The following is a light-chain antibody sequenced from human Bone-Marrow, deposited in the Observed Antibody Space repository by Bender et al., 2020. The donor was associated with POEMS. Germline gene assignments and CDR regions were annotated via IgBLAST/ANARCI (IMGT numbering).Light chain of an antibody. V-gene: IGLV2-23*02. J-gene: IGLJ3*02. Sequence: QSALTQPASVSGSPGQSITISCTGTSSDVGSYNLVSWYQQHPGKAPKLMIYEVSKRPAGVSYRFFGSKSASTASLTISGLQAEDEADYYCHSYDYRLDHWVFGGGTRVTVL. CDR1: SSDVGSYNL. CDR3: HSYDYRLDHWV. CDR2: EVS.